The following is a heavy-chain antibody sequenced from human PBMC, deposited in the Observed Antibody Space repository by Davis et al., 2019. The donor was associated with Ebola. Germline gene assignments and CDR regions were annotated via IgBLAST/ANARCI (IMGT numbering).Heavy chain of an antibody. CDR1: GHTFSNYA. D-gene: IGHD1-26*01. J-gene: IGHJ4*02. V-gene: IGHV1-3*01. Sequence: ASVKVSCKAPGHTFSNYAMHWVRQAPGQRLEWMGWIHGGNGNRKYSQKFQGRVTITMDTSASTAYMELSSLRSEDTAVYYCARDPSGTPQDYWGQGTLVTVSS. CDR3: ARDPSGTPQDY. CDR2: IHGGNGNR.